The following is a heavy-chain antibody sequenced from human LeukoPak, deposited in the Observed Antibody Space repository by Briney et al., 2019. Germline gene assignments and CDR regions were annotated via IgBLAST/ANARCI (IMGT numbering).Heavy chain of an antibody. CDR2: ISVSGGST. D-gene: IGHD2-2*01. J-gene: IGHJ5*02. Sequence: GGSLRLSCAASGFTFSSYAMSWVRQAPGKGLEWVSAISVSGGSTYYADSVKGRFTISRDNSKNTLYLQMNSLRAEDTAVYYCAKDRLYVPASGNWFDPWGQGTLVTVSS. V-gene: IGHV3-23*01. CDR1: GFTFSSYA. CDR3: AKDRLYVPASGNWFDP.